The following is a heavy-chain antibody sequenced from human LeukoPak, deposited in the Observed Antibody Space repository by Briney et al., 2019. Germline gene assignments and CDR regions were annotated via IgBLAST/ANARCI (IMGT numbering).Heavy chain of an antibody. Sequence: GGSLRLSCAASGFSFGSYAMSWVRQAPGKGLEWVSGISGSGENTYYAGSVKGRFTISRDSSKNTLYLEMNSLRAEDTAVYSCARDRRRVGATSLDYWGQGTLVTVSS. D-gene: IGHD1-26*01. V-gene: IGHV3-23*01. CDR2: ISGSGENT. J-gene: IGHJ4*02. CDR1: GFSFGSYA. CDR3: ARDRRRVGATSLDY.